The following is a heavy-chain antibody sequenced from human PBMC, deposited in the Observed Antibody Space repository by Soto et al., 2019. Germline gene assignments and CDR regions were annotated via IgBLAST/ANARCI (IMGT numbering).Heavy chain of an antibody. J-gene: IGHJ4*02. D-gene: IGHD3-10*01. CDR1: GYSFTSYW. V-gene: IGHV5-51*01. Sequence: GESLKISCKGSGYSFTSYWIGWVRQMPGKGLEWMGIIYPGDSEPRYRPSFQGQVTISADKSISTAYLQWSSLNASDTAMYYCARQASAGGLDYWGQGTLVTVSS. CDR2: IYPGDSEP. CDR3: ARQASAGGLDY.